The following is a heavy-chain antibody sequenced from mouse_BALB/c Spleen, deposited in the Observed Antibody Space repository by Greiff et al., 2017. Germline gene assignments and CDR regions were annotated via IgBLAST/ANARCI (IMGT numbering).Heavy chain of an antibody. CDR2: INPYNGGT. D-gene: IGHD2-1*01. V-gene: IGHV1-18*01. Sequence: EVQLQQSGPELVKPGASMKISCKASGYSFTGYTMNWVKQSHGKNLEWIGLINPYNGGTSYNQKFKGKATLTVDKSSSTAYMELLSLTSEDSAVYYCARRGYYGNYRDYYAMDYWGQGTSVTVSS. CDR3: ARRGYYGNYRDYYAMDY. CDR1: GYSFTGYT. J-gene: IGHJ4*01.